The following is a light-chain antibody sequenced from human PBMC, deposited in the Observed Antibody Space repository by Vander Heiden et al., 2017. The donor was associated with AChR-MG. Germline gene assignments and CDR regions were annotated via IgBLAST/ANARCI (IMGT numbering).Light chain of an antibody. V-gene: IGLV2-14*01. CDR3: SSYTSSAPNYV. J-gene: IGLJ1*01. Sequence: QSALTQPASVSGAPGQSLPISCPGTSSDVGSYNYVSWYQQLPDKAPKVMIYDVSKRPSGVSNRFSGSKSGNTASLTISGLQAEDEADYYCSSYTSSAPNYVFGTGTKVTVL. CDR1: SSDVGSYNY. CDR2: DVS.